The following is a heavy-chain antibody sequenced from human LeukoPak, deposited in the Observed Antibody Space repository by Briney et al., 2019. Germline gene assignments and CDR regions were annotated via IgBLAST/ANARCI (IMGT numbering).Heavy chain of an antibody. CDR2: MNPNSGNT. D-gene: IGHD6-13*01. CDR1: GYTFTSYD. CDR3: ARGGGIASYF. V-gene: IGHV1-8*01. Sequence: ASVKVSCKASGYTFTSYDINWVRQATGQGREWMGWMNPNSGNTGYAQKFQGRVTRTSNTSISTAHMELSSLGPEDTAVYYCARGGGIASYFWGQGTLVTDSS. J-gene: IGHJ4*02.